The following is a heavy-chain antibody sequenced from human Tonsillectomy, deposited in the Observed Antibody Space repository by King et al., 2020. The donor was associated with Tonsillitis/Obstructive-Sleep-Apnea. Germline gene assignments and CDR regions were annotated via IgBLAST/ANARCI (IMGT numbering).Heavy chain of an antibody. CDR3: ARRGYYYDSSGYYNDY. V-gene: IGHV4-34*01. Sequence: VQLPQWGAGLLKPSETLSLTCAVYGGSFSGYYWSWIRQPPGKGLEWIGEINHSGSTNYNPSLKSRVTISVDTSKNQFSLKLSSVTAADTAVYYCARRGYYYDSSGYYNDYWGQGTLVTVSS. CDR1: GGSFSGYY. D-gene: IGHD3-22*01. CDR2: INHSGST. J-gene: IGHJ4*02.